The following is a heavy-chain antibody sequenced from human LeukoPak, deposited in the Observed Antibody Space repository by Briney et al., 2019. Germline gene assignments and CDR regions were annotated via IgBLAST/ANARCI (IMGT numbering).Heavy chain of an antibody. CDR3: ASDGGPFDH. CDR2: IKQHGTEK. D-gene: IGHD3-16*01. V-gene: IGHV3-7*01. CDR1: GFTFSSYA. J-gene: IGHJ4*02. Sequence: GGSLRLSCAASGFTFSSYAMSWIRQAPGKGLEWVANIKQHGTEKYYVDSVKGRFTISRDDAKKSVYLQMNSLRAEDTAVYYCASDGGPFDHWGQGILVTVAS.